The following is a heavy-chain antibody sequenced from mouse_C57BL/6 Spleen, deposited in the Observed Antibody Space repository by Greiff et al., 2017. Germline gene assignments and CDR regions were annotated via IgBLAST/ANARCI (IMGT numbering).Heavy chain of an antibody. Sequence: VQLQQPGAELVKPGASVKLSCKASGYTFTSYWMHWVKQRPGRGLEWIGRIDPNSGGTKYNKKFKSKATLTVDKPSSTAYMQLSSLTSEDSAVYYCARGPSYYYGSSPSMDYWGQGTSVTVSS. CDR2: IDPNSGGT. V-gene: IGHV1-72*01. CDR1: GYTFTSYW. CDR3: ARGPSYYYGSSPSMDY. J-gene: IGHJ4*01. D-gene: IGHD1-1*01.